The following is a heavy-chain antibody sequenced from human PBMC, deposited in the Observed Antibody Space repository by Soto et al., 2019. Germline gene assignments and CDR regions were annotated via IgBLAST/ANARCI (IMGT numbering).Heavy chain of an antibody. Sequence: ASVKVSCKASGYTFTSYGVSWVRQAPGQGLEWMGWISAYNGNTNYAQKLQGRVTMTTDTSTSTAYMELRSLRSDDTAVYYCARDRSLQGAFDIWGQGTMVTVSS. V-gene: IGHV1-18*01. CDR2: ISAYNGNT. J-gene: IGHJ3*02. CDR3: ARDRSLQGAFDI. CDR1: GYTFTSYG. D-gene: IGHD4-4*01.